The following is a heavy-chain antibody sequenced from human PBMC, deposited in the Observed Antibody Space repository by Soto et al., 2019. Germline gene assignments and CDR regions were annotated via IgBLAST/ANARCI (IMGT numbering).Heavy chain of an antibody. CDR3: ARERPDGASPAP. J-gene: IGHJ5*02. CDR1: GGSISSGDYY. D-gene: IGHD2-2*01. V-gene: IGHV4-30-4*01. CDR2: IYYSGST. Sequence: SETLSLTCSVSGGSISSGDYYWSWIRQPPGKGLEWIGYIYYSGSTYYNPSLKSRVTISVDTSKNQFSLKLSSVTAADTAVYSCARERPDGASPAPWGQGTLVPGSS.